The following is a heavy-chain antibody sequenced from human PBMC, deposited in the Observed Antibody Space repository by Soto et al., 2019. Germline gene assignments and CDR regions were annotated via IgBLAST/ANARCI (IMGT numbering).Heavy chain of an antibody. Sequence: EVQLVESGGGLVKPGGSLRLSCAASGFTFSSYSMNWVRQAPGKGLEWVSSISSSSSYIYYADSVKGRFTISRDNAKNSLYLQMNSLRAEDTAVYYCARGLAVAGTGWFEPWGQGTLVTVSS. V-gene: IGHV3-21*01. CDR2: ISSSSSYI. CDR1: GFTFSSYS. CDR3: ARGLAVAGTGWFEP. D-gene: IGHD6-19*01. J-gene: IGHJ5*02.